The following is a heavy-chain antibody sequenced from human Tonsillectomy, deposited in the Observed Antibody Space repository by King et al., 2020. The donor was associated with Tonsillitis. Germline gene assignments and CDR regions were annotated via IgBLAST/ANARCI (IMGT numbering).Heavy chain of an antibody. J-gene: IGHJ3*02. CDR1: GFTFNSYT. D-gene: IGHD3-22*01. CDR3: ASDFRPPLVSTDYAFDM. CDR2: ISTTSRFV. V-gene: IGHV3-21*06. Sequence: DVQLVESGGGLVKPGESLRLSCVTSGFTFNSYTMNWVRQAPGKGLEWVSSISTTSRFVYYADSLKGRVTISRDNAKSSVYLQMNSLRAEDTAVYYCASDFRPPLVSTDYAFDMWGHGTMVTVSS.